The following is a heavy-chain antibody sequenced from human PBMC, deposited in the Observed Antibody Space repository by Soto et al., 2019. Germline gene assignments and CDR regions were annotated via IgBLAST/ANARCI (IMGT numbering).Heavy chain of an antibody. D-gene: IGHD1-7*01. CDR2: ISAYNGNT. Sequence: ASVKVSCKASGYTFTSYGISWVRQAPGQGLEWMGWISAYNGNTNYAQKLQGRVTMTTDTSTSTAYMELRSLRSDDTAVYYCARVTSAMGGTTSIAFNWFDPWGQGNLVTVPS. CDR1: GYTFTSYG. J-gene: IGHJ5*02. V-gene: IGHV1-18*01. CDR3: ARVTSAMGGTTSIAFNWFDP.